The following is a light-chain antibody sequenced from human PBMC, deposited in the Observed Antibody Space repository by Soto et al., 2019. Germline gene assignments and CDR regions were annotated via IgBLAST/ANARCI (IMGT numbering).Light chain of an antibody. CDR2: GAS. V-gene: IGKV3-20*01. J-gene: IGKJ2*01. CDR3: QQYGSSPQT. CDR1: QIVSSNF. Sequence: EIVLTQSPGTLSLSPGERATLSCRASQIVSSNFLAWLQQKPGQAPRLLIYGASSRATGIPDRFSGSGSGTEFTLTINRLEPGDFAVYFCQQYGSSPQTFGQGTKLEIK.